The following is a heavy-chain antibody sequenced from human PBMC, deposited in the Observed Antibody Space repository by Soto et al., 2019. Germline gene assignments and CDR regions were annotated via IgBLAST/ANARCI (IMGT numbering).Heavy chain of an antibody. CDR1: GFTFSSYS. CDR2: ISSSSSTI. Sequence: EVQLVESGGGLVQPGGSLRLSCAASGFTSGFTFSSYSMNWVRQAPGKEREWVSYISSSSSTIYYADSVKGRFTIPRDNAKNSLYLQMNSLRAEDTAVYYCARDLNLGSFDYWGQGTLVTVSS. J-gene: IGHJ4*02. V-gene: IGHV3-48*01. CDR3: ARDLNLGSFDY.